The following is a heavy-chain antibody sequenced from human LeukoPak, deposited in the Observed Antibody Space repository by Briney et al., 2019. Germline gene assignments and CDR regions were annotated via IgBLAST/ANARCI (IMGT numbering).Heavy chain of an antibody. D-gene: IGHD3-22*01. CDR3: ARDQAPPPDSSGYYLDY. V-gene: IGHV4-34*01. Sequence: SETLSLTCAVYGGSFSGYYWSWIRQPPGKGLEWIGEINHSGSTNYNPSLKSRVTISVDTSKNQFSLKLSSVTAADTAVYYCARDQAPPPDSSGYYLDYWGQGTLVTVSS. CDR1: GGSFSGYY. CDR2: INHSGST. J-gene: IGHJ4*02.